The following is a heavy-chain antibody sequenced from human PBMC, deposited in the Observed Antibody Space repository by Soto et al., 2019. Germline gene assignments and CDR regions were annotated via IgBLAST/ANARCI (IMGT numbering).Heavy chain of an antibody. CDR3: VRDRYSSSGWFDP. J-gene: IGHJ5*02. Sequence: SQTLSLTCAISGDSVSSYSAAWNWIRQSPSGGLEWLGRTYYRSRFFSDYAESVKSRIIINPDTSNNQFSLQLKSVTPEDTAVYYCVRDRYSSSGWFDPWGQGTPGTVS. V-gene: IGHV6-1*01. D-gene: IGHD3-10*01. CDR2: TYYRSRFFS. CDR1: GDSVSSYSAA.